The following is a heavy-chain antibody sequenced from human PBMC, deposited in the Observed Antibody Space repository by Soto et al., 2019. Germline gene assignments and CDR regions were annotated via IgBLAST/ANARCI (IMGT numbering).Heavy chain of an antibody. CDR2: ISSSSSTI. V-gene: IGHV3-48*01. D-gene: IGHD2-2*01. Sequence: EVQLVESGGGLVQPGGSLRLSCAASGFTFSSYSMNWVRQAPGKGLEWVSYISSSSSTIYYADSVKGRFTISRDNAKNSLYLQMNSLSAEDTAVYYCARDPQERYCSTTSCYGDDAFDIWGQGTMVTVSS. CDR3: ARDPQERYCSTTSCYGDDAFDI. J-gene: IGHJ3*02. CDR1: GFTFSSYS.